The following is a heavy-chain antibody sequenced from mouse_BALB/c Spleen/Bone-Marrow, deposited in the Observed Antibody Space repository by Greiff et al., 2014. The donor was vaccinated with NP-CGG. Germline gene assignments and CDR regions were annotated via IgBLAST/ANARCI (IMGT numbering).Heavy chain of an antibody. CDR2: ISNLAYSI. CDR3: ARETTRGAMDY. D-gene: IGHD2-1*01. V-gene: IGHV5-15*02. CDR1: GFTFSDYG. Sequence: EVQLQQSGGALVQPGGSRKLSCAASGFTFSDYGMAWVRQAPGKGPEWVAFISNLAYSIYYTDTVTGRFTISRENAKSTLYLEMSSLRSEDTAMYYCARETTRGAMDYWGQGTSVTVSS. J-gene: IGHJ4*01.